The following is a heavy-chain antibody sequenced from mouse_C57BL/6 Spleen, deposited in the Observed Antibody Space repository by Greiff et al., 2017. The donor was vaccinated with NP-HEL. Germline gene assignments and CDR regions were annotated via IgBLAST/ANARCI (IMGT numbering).Heavy chain of an antibody. D-gene: IGHD2-9*01. CDR3: ARSSPYYGYDEGHYYAMDY. CDR2: IYPGSGNT. Sequence: QVQLKQSGAELVRPGASVKLSCKASGYTFTDYYINWVKQRPGQGLEWIARIYPGSGNTYYNEKFKGKATLTAEKSSSTAYMQLSSLTSEDSAVYFCARSSPYYGYDEGHYYAMDYWGQGTSVTVSS. V-gene: IGHV1-76*01. J-gene: IGHJ4*01. CDR1: GYTFTDYY.